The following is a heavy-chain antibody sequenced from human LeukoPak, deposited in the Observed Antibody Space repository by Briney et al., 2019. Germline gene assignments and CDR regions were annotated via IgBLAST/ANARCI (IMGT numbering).Heavy chain of an antibody. CDR2: ISGSGGGT. Sequence: GGSLRLSCAASGFSFSTFAMSWVRQTPGKGLEWVSAISGSGGGTYYADSVKGRFTISRDNSKNTLYLQMNSLRAEDTAVYYCAKGITDPTVNYYGSGFDYWGQGTLVTVSS. J-gene: IGHJ4*02. D-gene: IGHD3-10*01. CDR3: AKGITDPTVNYYGSGFDY. V-gene: IGHV3-23*01. CDR1: GFSFSTFA.